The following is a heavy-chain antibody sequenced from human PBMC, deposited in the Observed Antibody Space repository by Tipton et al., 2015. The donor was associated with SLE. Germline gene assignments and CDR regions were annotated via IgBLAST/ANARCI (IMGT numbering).Heavy chain of an antibody. CDR2: ISAYNGNT. Sequence: QVQLVQSGSELKKPGASVKVSCKASGYTFTSYGISWVRQAPGQGLEWMGWISAYNGNTNYAQKLQGRVTMTTDTSTSTAYMELRSLRSDDTAVYYCARDFAALGYCSSTSCPDGMDVWGQGTTVTVSS. V-gene: IGHV1-18*01. CDR3: ARDFAALGYCSSTSCPDGMDV. J-gene: IGHJ6*02. CDR1: GYTFTSYG. D-gene: IGHD2-2*01.